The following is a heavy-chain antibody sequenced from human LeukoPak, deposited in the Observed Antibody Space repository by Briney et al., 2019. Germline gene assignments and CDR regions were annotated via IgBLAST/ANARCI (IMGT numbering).Heavy chain of an antibody. J-gene: IGHJ4*02. V-gene: IGHV1-2*02. Sequence: ASVKVFCKASGYTFTGYYMHWVRQAPGQGLEWMGWINPNSGGTNYAQKFQGSVTMTRYTSISTAYMELSRLRSDDTAVYYCARVRITFGGVIVKIFDYWGQGTLVTVSS. CDR2: INPNSGGT. CDR3: ARVRITFGGVIVKIFDY. D-gene: IGHD3-16*02. CDR1: GYTFTGYY.